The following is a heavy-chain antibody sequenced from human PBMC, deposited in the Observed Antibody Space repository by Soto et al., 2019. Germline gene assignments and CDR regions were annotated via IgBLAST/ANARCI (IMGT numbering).Heavy chain of an antibody. CDR1: GYTFTSYG. Sequence: ASVKVSCKASGYTFTSYGISWVRQAPGRGLEWMGWLSAYNGNTNYAQKLQGRVTMTTETSKSTAYMELRSLRSDDTAVYYCASAPPLFLEWLLNPYYYYGMDVWG. V-gene: IGHV1-18*04. CDR2: LSAYNGNT. J-gene: IGHJ6*02. CDR3: ASAPPLFLEWLLNPYYYYGMDV. D-gene: IGHD3-3*01.